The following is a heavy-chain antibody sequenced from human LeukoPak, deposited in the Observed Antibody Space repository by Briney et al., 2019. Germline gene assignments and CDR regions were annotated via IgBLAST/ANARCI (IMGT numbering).Heavy chain of an antibody. V-gene: IGHV3-48*01. CDR3: VRDRGISFYFDY. Sequence: PGGSLRLSCAVSGFPLTTYNMNWVRQSPGKGLEWVSYIDSSSSTIYYADSVKGRFTVSRDNAKNSLDLQMNSLKAEDTAVYYCVRDRGISFYFDYWGQGTLVTVSS. D-gene: IGHD3-16*02. CDR1: GFPLTTYN. CDR2: IDSSSSTI. J-gene: IGHJ4*02.